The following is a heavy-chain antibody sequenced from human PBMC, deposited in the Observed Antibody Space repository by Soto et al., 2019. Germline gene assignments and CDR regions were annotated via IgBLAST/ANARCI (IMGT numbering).Heavy chain of an antibody. J-gene: IGHJ3*02. D-gene: IGHD3-22*01. V-gene: IGHV1-69*13. CDR2: IIPIFGTA. CDR1: GGTFSMYA. CDR3: ARIYSFTYYYDSSGSVKAFDI. Sequence: SVKVSCKASGGTFSMYAISGVLQSPVQGLDWMGGIIPIFGTANYAQKFQGRVTITADESTSTAYMELSSLRSEDTAVYYCARIYSFTYYYDSSGSVKAFDIWGQGTMVTVSS.